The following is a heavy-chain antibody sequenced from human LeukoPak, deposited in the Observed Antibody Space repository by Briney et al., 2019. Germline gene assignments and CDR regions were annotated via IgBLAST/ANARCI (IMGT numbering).Heavy chain of an antibody. CDR1: GFTVSSNY. CDR3: AKDRVPTTVTRSKYFQH. J-gene: IGHJ1*01. Sequence: GGSLRLSCAASGFTVSSNYMSWVRQAPGKRLEWGSAISGSGGSTYYADSVKGRFTISRDNSKNPLFLQMNSLRAEDTAVYYCAKDRVPTTVTRSKYFQHWGQGTLVTVSS. V-gene: IGHV3-23*01. D-gene: IGHD4-17*01. CDR2: ISGSGGST.